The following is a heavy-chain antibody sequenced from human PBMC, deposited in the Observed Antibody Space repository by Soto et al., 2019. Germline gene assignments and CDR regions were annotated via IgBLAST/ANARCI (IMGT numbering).Heavy chain of an antibody. CDR1: GGTFSSYA. D-gene: IGHD2-15*01. V-gene: IGHV1-69*13. CDR2: IIPIFGTA. J-gene: IGHJ6*02. Sequence: SVKVSCKSSGGTFSSYAISWVRQAPGQGLEWMGGIIPIFGTANYAQKFQGRVTITADESTSTAYMELSSLRSEDTAVYYCARGCIVVVVAATPRYYGMDVWGQGTTVTVSS. CDR3: ARGCIVVVVAATPRYYGMDV.